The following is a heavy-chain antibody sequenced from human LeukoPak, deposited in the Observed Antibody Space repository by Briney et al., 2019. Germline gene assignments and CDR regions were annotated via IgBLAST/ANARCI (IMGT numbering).Heavy chain of an antibody. CDR2: IYYSRST. V-gene: IGHV4-59*01. Sequence: SETLSLTCTVSGGSISSYYWSWIRQPPGKGLEWIGYIYYSRSTNYNPSLKSRVTISVDTSKNQFSLKLSSVTAADTAVYYCARDLGYSGYDSGYWGQGTLVTVSS. J-gene: IGHJ4*02. D-gene: IGHD5-12*01. CDR1: GGSISSYY. CDR3: ARDLGYSGYDSGY.